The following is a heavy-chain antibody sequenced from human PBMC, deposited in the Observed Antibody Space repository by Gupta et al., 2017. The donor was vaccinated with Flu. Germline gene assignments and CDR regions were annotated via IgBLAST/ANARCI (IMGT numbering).Heavy chain of an antibody. J-gene: IGHJ6*03. CDR2: IASDGSHK. D-gene: IGHD2-2*01. CDR1: GFTFSRYG. Sequence: QMQLVESGGGVVHLGTCLRLSCAASGFTFSRYGMHWVRQAPGKGLEWVADIASDGSHKDYADSVRGRFTISRDNSKNALSLEMDSLRLEDTAVYYCAKDGPWTASCPYYCYYMDVWGKGTTVTVSS. V-gene: IGHV3-30*18. CDR3: AKDGPWTASCPYYCYYMDV.